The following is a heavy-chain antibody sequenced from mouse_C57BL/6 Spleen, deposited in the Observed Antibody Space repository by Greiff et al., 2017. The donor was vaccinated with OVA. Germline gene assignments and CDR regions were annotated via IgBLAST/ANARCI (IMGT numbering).Heavy chain of an antibody. D-gene: IGHD2-3*01. CDR1: GFTFSSYT. V-gene: IGHV5-9*01. J-gene: IGHJ2*01. CDR3: ARREYEDYFDY. Sequence: EVNVVESGGGLVKPGGSLKLSCAASGFTFSSYTMSWVRQTPEKRLEWVATISGGGGNTYYPDSVKGRFTISRDNAKNTLYLQMSSLRSEDTALYYCARREYEDYFDYWGQGTTLTVSS. CDR2: ISGGGGNT.